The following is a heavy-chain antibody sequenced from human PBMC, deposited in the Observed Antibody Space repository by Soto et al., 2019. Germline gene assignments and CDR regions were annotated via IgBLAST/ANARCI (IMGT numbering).Heavy chain of an antibody. Sequence: SETLSLTGTVSGGSISSGDYYWSWIRQPPGKSLEWIGYIYYSGSTYYNPSLKSRVTISVDTSKNQFSLKLSSVTAADTAVYYCARVDGSGSYYYYGMDVWGQGATVTV. CDR1: GGSISSGDYY. J-gene: IGHJ6*02. CDR2: IYYSGST. CDR3: ARVDGSGSYYYYGMDV. D-gene: IGHD3-3*01. V-gene: IGHV4-30-4*01.